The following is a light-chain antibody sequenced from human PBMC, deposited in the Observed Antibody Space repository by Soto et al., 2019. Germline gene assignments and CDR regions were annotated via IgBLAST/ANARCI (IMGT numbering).Light chain of an antibody. CDR3: QQYAGSPRT. CDR1: QNVISDY. V-gene: IGKV3-20*01. Sequence: EIVLTQSPGTLSLSPGERATLSCRASQNVISDYLAWYQQKPGQATRLLIYGASKRATGIPDRFNGSGSGTDFTLIISRLEPEEFAVYFCQQYAGSPRTVGQGTKVDIK. CDR2: GAS. J-gene: IGKJ1*01.